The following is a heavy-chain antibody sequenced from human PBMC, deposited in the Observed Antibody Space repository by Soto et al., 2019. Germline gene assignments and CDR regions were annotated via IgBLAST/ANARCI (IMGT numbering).Heavy chain of an antibody. D-gene: IGHD3-22*01. CDR3: AREANYYDSSAGWFDP. J-gene: IGHJ5*02. Sequence: QVQLQESGPGLVKPSQTLSLTCTVSVVSISSGGYYWSWIRKHPGKGLGWIGYIYYSGSTYYNPSLKSRVTISVDTSKNQFSLKLSSVTAADTAVYYCAREANYYDSSAGWFDPWGQGTLVTVSS. CDR2: IYYSGST. CDR1: VVSISSGGYY. V-gene: IGHV4-31*03.